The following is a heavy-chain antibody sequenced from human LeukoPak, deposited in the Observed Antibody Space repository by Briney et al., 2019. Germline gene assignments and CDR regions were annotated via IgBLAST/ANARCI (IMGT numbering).Heavy chain of an antibody. V-gene: IGHV3-7*01. D-gene: IGHD3-9*01. J-gene: IGHJ4*02. CDR2: IKQDESEN. CDR3: ASSRWLPT. CDR1: GFTFSSYW. Sequence: GGSLRLSCPASGFTFSSYWMSWVRQAPGKGLEWVANIKQDESENYYVDSVKGRFTISRDNAKNSLYLQMNSLRAEDTAVYYCASSRWLPTWGQGTLVTVSS.